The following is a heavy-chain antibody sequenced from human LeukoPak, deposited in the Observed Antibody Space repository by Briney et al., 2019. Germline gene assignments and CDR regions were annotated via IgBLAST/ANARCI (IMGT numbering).Heavy chain of an antibody. V-gene: IGHV1-46*01. D-gene: IGHD3-22*01. CDR1: GYTFTSYY. Sequence: ASVKVSCRASGYTFTSYYMHWVRQAPGQGLEWMGIINPSGGSTSYAQKFQGRVTMTRDTSTSTVYMELSSLRSEDTAVYYCAGDIPGSSGYYRYFDYWGQGTLVTVSS. CDR3: AGDIPGSSGYYRYFDY. CDR2: INPSGGST. J-gene: IGHJ4*02.